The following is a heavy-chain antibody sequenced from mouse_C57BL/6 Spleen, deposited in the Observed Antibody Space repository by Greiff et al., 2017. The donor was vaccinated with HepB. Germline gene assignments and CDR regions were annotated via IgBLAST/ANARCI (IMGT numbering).Heavy chain of an antibody. CDR3: ARPYDYHDDPFAY. V-gene: IGHV1-52*01. CDR1: GYTFTSYW. J-gene: IGHJ3*01. Sequence: QVQLQQPGAELVRPGSSVKLSCKASGYTFTSYWMHWVKQRPIQGLEWIGNIDPSDSETHYNQKFKDKATLTVDKSSSTAYMQLSSLTSEDSAVYYCARPYDYHDDPFAYWGQGTLVTVSA. CDR2: IDPSDSET. D-gene: IGHD2-4*01.